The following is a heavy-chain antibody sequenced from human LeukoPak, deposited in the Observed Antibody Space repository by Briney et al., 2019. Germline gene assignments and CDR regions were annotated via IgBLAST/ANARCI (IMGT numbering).Heavy chain of an antibody. CDR3: AKGHTDSEWLYFDS. CDR1: GFPFSSFA. J-gene: IGHJ4*02. V-gene: IGHV3-23*01. Sequence: PGGSLRLSCAASGFPFSSFAMSWVRQAPGKGLEWVSGIRGSGDSTYYADSVKGQFTISRDNSKNTLYLQMNSLRAEDTAVYYCAKGHTDSEWLYFDSWGQGSLVTVSS. CDR2: IRGSGDST. D-gene: IGHD5-12*01.